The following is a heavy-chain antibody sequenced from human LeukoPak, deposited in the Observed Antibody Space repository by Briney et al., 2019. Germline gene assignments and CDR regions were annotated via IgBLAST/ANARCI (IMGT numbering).Heavy chain of an antibody. CDR3: ARVPTMVRGVRNWFDP. J-gene: IGHJ5*02. D-gene: IGHD3-10*01. V-gene: IGHV4-59*01. Sequence: SETLSLTCAVYGGSFSAYYWTWIRQPPGKGLEWIGYIYYSGSTNYNPSLKSRVTISVDTSKNQFSLKLSSVTAADTAVYYCARVPTMVRGVRNWFDPWGQGTLVTVSS. CDR2: IYYSGST. CDR1: GGSFSAYY.